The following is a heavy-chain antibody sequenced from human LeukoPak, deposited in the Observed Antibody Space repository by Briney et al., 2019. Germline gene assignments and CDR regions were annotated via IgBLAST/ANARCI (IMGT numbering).Heavy chain of an antibody. Sequence: PGRSLRLSCAASGFTFADYAMHWVRQAPGKGLEWVSGISWNSGSIGYADSVKGRFTISRDNAKNSLYLQMNSLRAEDTALYYCAKGYSSSAWFDPWGQGTLVTVSS. CDR2: ISWNSGSI. CDR1: GFTFADYA. CDR3: AKGYSSSAWFDP. V-gene: IGHV3-9*01. J-gene: IGHJ5*02. D-gene: IGHD6-6*01.